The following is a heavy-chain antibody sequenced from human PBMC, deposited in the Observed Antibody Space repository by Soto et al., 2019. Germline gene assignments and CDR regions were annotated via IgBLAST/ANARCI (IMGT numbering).Heavy chain of an antibody. D-gene: IGHD1-1*01. V-gene: IGHV1-69*02. CDR1: GGTFSSYT. CDR3: ASFIRGTTGTTTIDY. J-gene: IGHJ4*02. Sequence: ASVKVSCKASGGTFSSYTISWVRQAPGQGLEWMGRIIPILGIANYAQKFQGRVTITADKSTSTAYMELSSLRSEDTAVYYCASFIRGTTGTTTIDYWGQGTLVTVSS. CDR2: IIPILGIA.